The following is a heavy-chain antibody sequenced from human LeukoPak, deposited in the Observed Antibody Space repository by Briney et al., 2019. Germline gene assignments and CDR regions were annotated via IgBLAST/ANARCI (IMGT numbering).Heavy chain of an antibody. CDR1: GYTFTSYY. J-gene: IGHJ4*02. CDR3: ARASLSYYDILTGYYTEYYFDY. Sequence: ASVKVSCKASGYTFTSYYMHWVRQAPGQGLEWMGIINPSGGSTSYAQKFQGRVTMTRDMSTSTVYMGLSSLRSEDTAVYYCARASLSYYDILTGYYTEYYFDYWGQGTLVTVSS. V-gene: IGHV1-46*01. D-gene: IGHD3-9*01. CDR2: INPSGGST.